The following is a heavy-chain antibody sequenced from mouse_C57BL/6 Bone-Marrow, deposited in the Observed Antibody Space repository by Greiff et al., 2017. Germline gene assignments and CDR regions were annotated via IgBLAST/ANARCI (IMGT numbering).Heavy chain of an antibody. V-gene: IGHV1-76*01. CDR1: GYTFTDYY. CDR2: IYPGSGNT. CDR3: ARPPYYSNYEYAMDY. J-gene: IGHJ4*01. D-gene: IGHD2-5*01. Sequence: QVHVKQSGAELVRPGASVKLSCKASGYTFTDYYINWVKQRPGQGLEWIARIYPGSGNTYYNEKFKGKATLTAEKSSSTAYMQLSSLTSEDSAVYFCARPPYYSNYEYAMDYWGQGTSVTVSS.